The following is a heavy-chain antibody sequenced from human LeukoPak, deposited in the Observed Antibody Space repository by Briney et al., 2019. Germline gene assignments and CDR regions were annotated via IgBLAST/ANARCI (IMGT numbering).Heavy chain of an antibody. CDR1: GYTLTELS. CDR3: ARVKLLSRESDAFDI. Sequence: ASVKVSCKVSGYTLTELSMHWVRQAPGKGLEWMGGFDPEDGETIYAQKFQGRVTMTEDTSTDTAYMELSSLRSEDTAVYYCARVKLLSRESDAFDIWGQGTMVTVSS. V-gene: IGHV1-24*01. CDR2: FDPEDGET. D-gene: IGHD2-8*01. J-gene: IGHJ3*02.